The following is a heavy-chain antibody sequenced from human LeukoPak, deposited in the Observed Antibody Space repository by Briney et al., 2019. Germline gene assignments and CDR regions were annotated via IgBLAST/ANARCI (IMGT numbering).Heavy chain of an antibody. D-gene: IGHD2-15*01. CDR1: GGSVSSGSYY. CDR2: IYYSGST. CDR3: ARPQGWRGAFDI. V-gene: IGHV4-61*01. J-gene: IGHJ3*02. Sequence: SETLSLTCTVSGGSVSSGSYYWSWIRQPPGKGLEWIGYIYYSGSTNCNPFLKSRVTISVDTSKNQFSLKLSSVTAADTAVYYCARPQGWRGAFDIWGQGTMVTVSS.